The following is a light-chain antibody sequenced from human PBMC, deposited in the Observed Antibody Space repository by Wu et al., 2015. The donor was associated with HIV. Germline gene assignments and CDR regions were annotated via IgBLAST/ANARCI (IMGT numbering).Light chain of an antibody. CDR3: QQYGSSPYS. CDR1: QSVSSSY. CDR2: GAS. V-gene: IGKV3-20*01. Sequence: EIVLTQSPGTLSLSPGERATLSCRASQSVSSSYLAWYQQKPGQAPRLLIYGASSRATGIPGRFSGSGSGTDFALTISRLEPEDFAVYYCQQYGSSPYSFGRGDQGWRSN. J-gene: IGKJ2*03.